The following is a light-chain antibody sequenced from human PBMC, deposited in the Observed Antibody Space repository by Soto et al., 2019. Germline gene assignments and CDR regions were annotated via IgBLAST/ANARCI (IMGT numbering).Light chain of an antibody. Sequence: DIQMTQSPSSLSASVGDRVTITCRASRSINIFLNWYQQKPGKAPNLLIYAASSLRSGVPSRFSGSGSGTGFTLTISRLQPEDFATYYCQQSYTTPWTFGQGTKVEI. V-gene: IGKV1-39*01. CDR3: QQSYTTPWT. CDR2: AAS. J-gene: IGKJ1*01. CDR1: RSINIF.